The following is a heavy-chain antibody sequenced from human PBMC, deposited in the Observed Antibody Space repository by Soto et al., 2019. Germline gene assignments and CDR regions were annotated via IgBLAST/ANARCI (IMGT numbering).Heavy chain of an antibody. D-gene: IGHD4-17*01. CDR3: AREGTYGDYGYDY. V-gene: IGHV4-30-2*01. Sequence: QLQLQKSGSGLVKPSQTLSLTCAVSGGSISSGGYSWSWIRQPPGKGLEWIGYIYHSGSTYYNPSLKSRVTISVDRSKNQFSLKLSSVTAADTAVYYCAREGTYGDYGYDYWGQGTLVTVSS. CDR1: GGSISSGGYS. CDR2: IYHSGST. J-gene: IGHJ4*02.